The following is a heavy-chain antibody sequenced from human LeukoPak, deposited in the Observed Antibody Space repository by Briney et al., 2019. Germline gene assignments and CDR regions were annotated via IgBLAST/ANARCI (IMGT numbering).Heavy chain of an antibody. CDR1: GFTFDDYA. CDR3: AKVSPVPH. CDR2: ISWNSGSI. Sequence: GGSLRLSCAASGFTFDDYAMHWVRQAPGKGLEWVSGISWNSGSIGYADSVKGRFTISRDNAKNSLYLQMNSLRAEDTALYYCAKVSPVPHWGQGTLVTVSS. D-gene: IGHD6-6*01. J-gene: IGHJ4*02. V-gene: IGHV3-9*01.